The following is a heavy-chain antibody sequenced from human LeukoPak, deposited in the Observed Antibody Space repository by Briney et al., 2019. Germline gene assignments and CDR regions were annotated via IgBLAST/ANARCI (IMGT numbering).Heavy chain of an antibody. Sequence: GGSLRLSCSASGFTISSYTLHWVRQAPGKGLEWVALIRFDGSHKYYADSVKGRSTISRENSKNTLYLQMNSLRGEDTAVYYCARGALYQYYLDYWGWGQGTLVTVSS. CDR2: IRFDGSHK. D-gene: IGHD4-17*01. V-gene: IGHV3-33*08. CDR1: GFTISSYT. CDR3: ARGALYQYYLDYWG. J-gene: IGHJ4*02.